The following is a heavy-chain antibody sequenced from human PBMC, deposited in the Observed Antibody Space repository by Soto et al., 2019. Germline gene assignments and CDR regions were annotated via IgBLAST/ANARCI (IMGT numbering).Heavy chain of an antibody. CDR2: MYYSGST. Sequence: SGTLALPWTASGCTISSGGYTWTCNRQHPGRGLEGMGYMYYSGSTYYGPSIKSRVTISGDTSKNRFYLKMSFVSAVDTAVYYCASVGYCSGGSSYGYDDWGQGTLVTVSS. V-gene: IGHV4-31*02. CDR3: ASVGYCSGGSSYGYDD. CDR1: GCTISSGGYT. J-gene: IGHJ4*02. D-gene: IGHD2-15*01.